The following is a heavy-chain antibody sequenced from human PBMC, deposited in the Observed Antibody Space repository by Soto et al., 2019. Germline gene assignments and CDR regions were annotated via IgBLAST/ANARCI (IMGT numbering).Heavy chain of an antibody. J-gene: IGHJ4*02. D-gene: IGHD3-10*01. CDR1: GGSISSSSYY. CDR2: SHSSGRT. CDR3: ASLYGSGSFEFDS. Sequence: SETLSLTCTVSGGSISSSSYYWGWIRQPPGKGLEWIGSSHSSGRTYYNPSLKSRLTISLDTSKNQFSLKLSFVTAADTVVYYCASLYGSGSFEFDSWGQGTLVTVSS. V-gene: IGHV4-39*01.